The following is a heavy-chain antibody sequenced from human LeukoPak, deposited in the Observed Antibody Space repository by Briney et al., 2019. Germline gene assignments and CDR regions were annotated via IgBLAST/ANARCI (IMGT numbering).Heavy chain of an antibody. CDR1: GGSISSSNW. CDR3: ARHKRHGSGRQVDAVDI. J-gene: IGHJ3*02. CDR2: IYHSGST. D-gene: IGHD3-10*01. V-gene: IGHV4-4*02. Sequence: SETLSLTCAVSGGSISSSNWWSWVRQPPGKGLEWIGEIYHSGSTNYNPSLKSRVTVSLDTPNNQFSLKLSSATAADTGVYYCARHKRHGSGRQVDAVDIWGQGTMVTVSS.